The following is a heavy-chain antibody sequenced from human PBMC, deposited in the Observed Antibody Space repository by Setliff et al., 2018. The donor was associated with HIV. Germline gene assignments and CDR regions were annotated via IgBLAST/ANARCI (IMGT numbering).Heavy chain of an antibody. CDR3: TTEDPWLRFGH. V-gene: IGHV3-15*01. D-gene: IGHD5-12*01. CDR1: GFSFNNYY. Sequence: RLSCIASGFSFNNYYMTWVRQAPGKGLEWVGHIKSKTDGGTTDYAAPVKGRFTISRDDSKTTLYLQMNSLKTEDTAVYYCTTEDPWLRFGHWGQGTLVTVSS. CDR2: IKSKTDGGTT. J-gene: IGHJ5*02.